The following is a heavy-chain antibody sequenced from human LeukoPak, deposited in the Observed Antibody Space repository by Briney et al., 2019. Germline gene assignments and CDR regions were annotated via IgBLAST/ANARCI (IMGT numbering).Heavy chain of an antibody. CDR3: AKGGYTTWFDP. Sequence: GGSLRLSCAASGFTFTSYSMSWVRQAPGKGLEWVSAIRSNGGDTYYADSVKGRFTISRDNSKNTVYPEMNSLRAEDTAVYYCAKGGYTTWFDPWGQGTLVTVSS. D-gene: IGHD2-15*01. V-gene: IGHV3-23*01. CDR1: GFTFTSYS. J-gene: IGHJ5*02. CDR2: IRSNGGDT.